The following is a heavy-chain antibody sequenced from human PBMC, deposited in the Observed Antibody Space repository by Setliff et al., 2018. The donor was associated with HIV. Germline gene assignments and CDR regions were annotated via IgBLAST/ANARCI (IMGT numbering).Heavy chain of an antibody. CDR1: GGSISSGNYF. J-gene: IGHJ5*02. Sequence: SETLSLTCTVSGGSISSGNYFWNWIRQPAGKGLEWIGRIYTSGSTHYNPSLESRVTMSVDTSKNQFSLKLSSVTAADTAVYHCARGTGYYYDSSGSNCFDPWGQGILVTVSS. V-gene: IGHV4-61*02. CDR2: IYTSGST. CDR3: ARGTGYYYDSSGSNCFDP. D-gene: IGHD3-22*01.